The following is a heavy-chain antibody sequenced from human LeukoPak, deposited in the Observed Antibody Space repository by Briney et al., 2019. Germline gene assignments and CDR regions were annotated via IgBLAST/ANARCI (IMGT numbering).Heavy chain of an antibody. V-gene: IGHV4-61*02. CDR3: ARDRITMVRGAGDGYCYYYYYMDV. CDR1: GGSISSGSYY. CDR2: IYTSGST. Sequence: SPSQTLSLTCTVSGGSISSGSYYWSWIRQPAGKGLEWIGRIYTSGSTNYNPSLKSRVTISVDTSKNQFSLKLSSVTAADTAVYYCARDRITMVRGAGDGYCYYYYYMDVWGKGTTVTVSS. D-gene: IGHD3-10*01. J-gene: IGHJ6*03.